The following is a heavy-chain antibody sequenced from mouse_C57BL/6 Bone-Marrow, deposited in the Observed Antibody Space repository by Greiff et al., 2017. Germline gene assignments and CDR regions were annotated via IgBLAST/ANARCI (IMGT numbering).Heavy chain of an antibody. CDR3: ARYGGYDYDERPYFDY. V-gene: IGHV3-8*01. CDR2: ISYSGST. Sequence: EVQLQQSGPGLAKPSQTLSLTCSVTGYSITSDYWNWIRKFPGNKLEYMGYISYSGSTYYNPSLKSRISITRDTSKNQYYWQLNSVTTEDTATYYCARYGGYDYDERPYFDYWGQGTTLTVSS. J-gene: IGHJ2*01. D-gene: IGHD2-4*01. CDR1: GYSITSDY.